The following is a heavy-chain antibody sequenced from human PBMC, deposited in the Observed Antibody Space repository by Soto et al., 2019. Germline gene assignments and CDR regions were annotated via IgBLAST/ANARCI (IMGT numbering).Heavy chain of an antibody. CDR2: LGVSDDI. CDR1: GLTLSMWT. Sequence: EVQLVQSGGGLVKPGGSLRLSCAASGLTLSMWTLNWVRQTPGKGLEWVSSLGVSDDIFYAASVKGRLTMSRDRSKNVVYLQMDRLRAEETGVYYCARLTGIPEIAPTEEYYWCQGTPVTVSA. V-gene: IGHV3-21*06. J-gene: IGHJ4*02. D-gene: IGHD2-21*01. CDR3: ARLTGIPEIAPTEEYY.